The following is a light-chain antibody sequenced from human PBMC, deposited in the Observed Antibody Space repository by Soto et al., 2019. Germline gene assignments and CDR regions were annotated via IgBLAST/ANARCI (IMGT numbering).Light chain of an antibody. CDR2: EGS. CDR3: CSYAGSSTFVV. CDR1: NSDVGAYNL. Sequence: QSALTQPASVSGSPGQSITISCTGTNSDVGAYNLVSWYQQHPGKAPKLIIYEGSKRPSGISNRFSGSKSGNTASLTISGLQAEDEADYHCCSYAGSSTFVVFGGGTKVTVL. V-gene: IGLV2-23*03. J-gene: IGLJ2*01.